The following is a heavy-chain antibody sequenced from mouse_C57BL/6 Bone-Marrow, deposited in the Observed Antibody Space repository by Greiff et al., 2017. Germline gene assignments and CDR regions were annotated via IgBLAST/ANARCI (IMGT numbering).Heavy chain of an antibody. J-gene: IGHJ2*01. CDR3: SRGGNCGGYDIDY. CDR2: FHPYNDDT. V-gene: IGHV1-47*01. Sequence: QVQLQQSGAELVKPGASVKMSCKASGYTFTTYPIEWMKQNHGKSLEWIGNFHPYNDDTTYNEKVKGKATLTVEKSSSTVYMELSRLTSEDAAVYSCSRGGNCGGYDIDYWGQGTTLTVSS. D-gene: IGHD1-1*02. CDR1: GYTFTTYP.